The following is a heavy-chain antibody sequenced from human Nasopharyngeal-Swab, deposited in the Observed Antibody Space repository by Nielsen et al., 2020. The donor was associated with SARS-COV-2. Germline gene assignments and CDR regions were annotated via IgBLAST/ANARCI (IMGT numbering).Heavy chain of an antibody. Sequence: SETLSLTCTVSGGSISSGDYYWSWIRQPPGKGLEWIGYIYYSGSTYYNPSLKSRVTISVDTSKNQFSLKLSSVTAADTAVYYCARVIDLGAFDIWGQGTMVTASS. CDR2: IYYSGST. V-gene: IGHV4-30-4*01. J-gene: IGHJ3*02. CDR1: GGSISSGDYY. CDR3: ARVIDLGAFDI.